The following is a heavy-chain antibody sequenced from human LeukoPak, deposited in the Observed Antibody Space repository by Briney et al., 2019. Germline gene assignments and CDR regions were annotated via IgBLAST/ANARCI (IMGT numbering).Heavy chain of an antibody. D-gene: IGHD2-2*01. Sequence: GGSLRLSCVASGFTFSSYGMHWVRQAPGKGLEWVAFIRYDGSNKYYADSVKGRFTISRDNSKNTLSLQMNSLRPEDTAVYYCAKGYCSGTGCYSGLDWGQGTLVTVSS. CDR2: IRYDGSNK. CDR1: GFTFSSYG. V-gene: IGHV3-30*02. J-gene: IGHJ4*02. CDR3: AKGYCSGTGCYSGLD.